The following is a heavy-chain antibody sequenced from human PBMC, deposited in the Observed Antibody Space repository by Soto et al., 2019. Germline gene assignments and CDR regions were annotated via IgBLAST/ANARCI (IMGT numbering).Heavy chain of an antibody. V-gene: IGHV4-59*08. CDR3: ARHPGYYDILTGYTTSYFDY. CDR1: GGSIGTYY. CDR2: IYYRGNT. D-gene: IGHD3-9*01. Sequence: PSETLSLTCTVSGGSIGTYYWSWIRQPPGKGLEWIGYIYYRGNTDYNPSLKSRVTISLDTPKNQFSLKLSSVTAADTAVYYCARHPGYYDILTGYTTSYFDYWGQGILVTVS. J-gene: IGHJ4*02.